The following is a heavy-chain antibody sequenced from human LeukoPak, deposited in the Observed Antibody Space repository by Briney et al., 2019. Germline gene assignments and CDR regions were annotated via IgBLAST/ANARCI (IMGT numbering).Heavy chain of an antibody. CDR2: IIPILGIA. J-gene: IGHJ2*01. CDR1: GGTFSSYA. CDR3: ARLTPYSGSYSAPLVSLDL. D-gene: IGHD1-26*01. Sequence: SAKVSCKASGGTFSSYAISWVRQAPGQGLEWMGRIIPILGIANYAQKFQGRVTITADKSTSTAYMELSSLRSEDTAVYYCARLTPYSGSYSAPLVSLDLWGRGTLVTVSS. V-gene: IGHV1-69*04.